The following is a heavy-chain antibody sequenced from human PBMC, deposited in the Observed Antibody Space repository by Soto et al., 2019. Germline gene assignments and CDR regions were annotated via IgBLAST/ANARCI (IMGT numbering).Heavy chain of an antibody. CDR1: FMFSMYS. V-gene: IGHV3-21*01. CDR3: TRDEGGSYDSWFHP. Sequence: GGSLRLSCNFMFSMYSMNWVRQAPGKGLEWVASISSGAAYIKYADSVQGRFTISRDNAKNSVSLQMSSLRVEDTAVYFCTRDEGGSYDSWFHPWGQGTQVTVSS. CDR2: ISSGAAYI. D-gene: IGHD1-26*01. J-gene: IGHJ5*02.